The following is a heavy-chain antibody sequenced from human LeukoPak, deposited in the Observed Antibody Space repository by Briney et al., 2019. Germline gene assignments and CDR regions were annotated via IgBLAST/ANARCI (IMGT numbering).Heavy chain of an antibody. Sequence: SETLSLTCTVSGGSISGFYWGWVRQPPGKGLEWVGFIYYSGSANYNPSPKSRVTTSVDMSKNHFSLKLSSVTAADTALYYCASDRDRSGWFDYWGQGALVTVSS. CDR1: GGSISGFY. CDR3: ASDRDRSGWFDY. D-gene: IGHD6-19*01. CDR2: IYYSGSA. J-gene: IGHJ4*02. V-gene: IGHV4-59*01.